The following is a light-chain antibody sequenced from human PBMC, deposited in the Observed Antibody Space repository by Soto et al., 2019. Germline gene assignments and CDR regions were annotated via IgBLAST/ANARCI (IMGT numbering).Light chain of an antibody. CDR3: AAWDGHRRAVV. V-gene: IGLV1-51*02. CDR1: SSNIGNYY. Sequence: QSVLTQPPSVSAAPGQKVTISCSGSSSNIGNYYVCWYQHLPRTTPKFLIYENDKRPSGIPDLFSGSKSGTSATLDITGLQAGDEADYYCAAWDGHRRAVVFGGGTKVTVL. J-gene: IGLJ2*01. CDR2: END.